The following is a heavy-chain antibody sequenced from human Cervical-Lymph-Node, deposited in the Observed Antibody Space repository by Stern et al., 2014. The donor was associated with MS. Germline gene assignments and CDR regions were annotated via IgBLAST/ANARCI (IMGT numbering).Heavy chain of an antibody. Sequence: VQLVQSGPGLVKPSETLSLTCTVSGGSVSSGSYYWSWIRQPPGKGLEWIGYVHYSGGTNHNPSLKSRVTLSVDTSKNQFSLKVRSVSAVDTAVYYCARGLMPAAGYGMDVWGQGTTVTVSS. J-gene: IGHJ6*02. D-gene: IGHD6-13*01. CDR2: VHYSGGT. CDR3: ARGLMPAAGYGMDV. V-gene: IGHV4-61*01. CDR1: GGSVSSGSYY.